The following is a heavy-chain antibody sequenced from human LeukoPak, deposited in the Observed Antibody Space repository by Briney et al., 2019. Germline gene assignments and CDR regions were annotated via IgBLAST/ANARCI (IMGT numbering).Heavy chain of an antibody. CDR3: ARKTGAGVDTNAFDM. CDR2: INANNDGS. V-gene: IGHV1-2*02. J-gene: IGHJ3*02. Sequence: ASVKVSCKASGYTITGYYVHWVRQAPGQGLEWMGWINANNDGSIYAQKFQGRVTMTRDTSINTAYMELSRLRSDDTAVYYCARKTGAGVDTNAFDMSGQGTMVTVSS. D-gene: IGHD1-26*01. CDR1: GYTITGYY.